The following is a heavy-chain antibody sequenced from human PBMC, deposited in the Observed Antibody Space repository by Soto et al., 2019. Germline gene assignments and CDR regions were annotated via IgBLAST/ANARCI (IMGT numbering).Heavy chain of an antibody. J-gene: IGHJ4*02. CDR2: ISAYNGNT. CDR1: GYTFTSYG. CDR3: ARDFSGAEDFTVTERSDY. Sequence: QVQLVQSGAEVKKPGASVKVSCKASGYTFTSYGISWVRQAPGQGLEWMGWISAYNGNTNYAQKLQGRVTMTTDTSTSTAYMELRSLRSDDTAVYYCARDFSGAEDFTVTERSDYWGQGTLVTVSS. V-gene: IGHV1-18*01. D-gene: IGHD4-17*01.